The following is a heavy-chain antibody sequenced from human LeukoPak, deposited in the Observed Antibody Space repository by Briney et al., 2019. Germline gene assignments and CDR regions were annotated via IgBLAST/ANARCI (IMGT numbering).Heavy chain of an antibody. CDR1: GFTFSRYN. V-gene: IGHV3-30*18. CDR2: ISYDGSNK. D-gene: IGHD6-13*01. J-gene: IGHJ4*02. Sequence: GGSLRLSCATSGFTFSRYNMNWLRQAPGKGLEWVAVISYDGSNKYYADSVKGRFTISRDNSKNMLYLQMNSLRAEDTAVYYCAKAEGYSSRRGLDYWGQGTLVTVSS. CDR3: AKAEGYSSRRGLDY.